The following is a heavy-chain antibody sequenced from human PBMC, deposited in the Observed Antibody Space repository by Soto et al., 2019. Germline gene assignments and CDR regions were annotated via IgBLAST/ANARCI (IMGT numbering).Heavy chain of an antibody. D-gene: IGHD4-17*01. CDR3: ARADYGAFDI. V-gene: IGHV4-31*03. CDR2: IYYSGNT. Sequence: SETLSLTCTVSGGSISSGGYYWSWIRQHPGKGLEWIGYIYYSGNTYYNPSLKSRVTISVDTSKNQFSLKLSSVTAADTAVYYCARADYGAFDIWGQGTMVTVSS. CDR1: GGSISSGGYY. J-gene: IGHJ3*02.